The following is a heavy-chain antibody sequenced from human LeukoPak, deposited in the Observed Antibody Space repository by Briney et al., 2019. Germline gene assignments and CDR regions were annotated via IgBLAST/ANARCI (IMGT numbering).Heavy chain of an antibody. Sequence: GGSLRLSCAASGFTFSNYWVHWVRQGPGDGLVWVSRINSDGSSRNYADSVKGRFTISRDNAKNTLYLQMNSLRAEDTAVYYCASASSHRIAAGGDYWGQGTLVTVSS. CDR1: GFTFSNYW. CDR3: ASASSHRIAAGGDY. J-gene: IGHJ4*02. CDR2: INSDGSSR. V-gene: IGHV3-74*01. D-gene: IGHD6-13*01.